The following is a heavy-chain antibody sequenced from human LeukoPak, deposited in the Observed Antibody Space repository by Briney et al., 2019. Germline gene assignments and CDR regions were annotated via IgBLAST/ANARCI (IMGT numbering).Heavy chain of an antibody. V-gene: IGHV4-34*01. CDR2: IYYSGST. Sequence: SETLSLTCAVYGGSFSGYYWSWIRQPPGKGLEWIGSIYYSGSTYYNPSLKSRVTISVDTSKNQFSLKLSSVTAADTAVYYCARPALPPGGAFDPWGQGTLVTVSS. D-gene: IGHD2-2*01. CDR3: ARPALPPGGAFDP. J-gene: IGHJ5*02. CDR1: GGSFSGYY.